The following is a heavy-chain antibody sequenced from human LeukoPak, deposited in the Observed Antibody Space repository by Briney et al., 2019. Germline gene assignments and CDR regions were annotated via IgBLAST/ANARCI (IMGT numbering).Heavy chain of an antibody. CDR1: GFTFSNHA. V-gene: IGHV3-23*01. D-gene: IGHD3-22*01. Sequence: GGSLRLSCAASGFTFSNHAMTWVRQAPGKGLEWVSGISASGGTTYYADSVKGRFTISRDNSKNTLYLQMNSLRAEDTAVYYCAKRPRDTSGYYLGAFDIWGQGTMVTVSS. CDR2: ISASGGTT. CDR3: AKRPRDTSGYYLGAFDI. J-gene: IGHJ3*02.